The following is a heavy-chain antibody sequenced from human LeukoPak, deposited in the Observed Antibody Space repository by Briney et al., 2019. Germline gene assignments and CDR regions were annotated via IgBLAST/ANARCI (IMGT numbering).Heavy chain of an antibody. Sequence: PGGSLRLSCAASGFIFSNYGMNWVRQAPGKGLEWISYISGSSSLIHQADSVKGRFTITRENAKNLVSLQMSSLRDEDTAVYYCARGSEHLDNWFDPWGQGTLVTVSS. D-gene: IGHD1-14*01. CDR3: ARGSEHLDNWFDP. J-gene: IGHJ5*02. CDR2: ISGSSSLI. CDR1: GFIFSNYG. V-gene: IGHV3-48*02.